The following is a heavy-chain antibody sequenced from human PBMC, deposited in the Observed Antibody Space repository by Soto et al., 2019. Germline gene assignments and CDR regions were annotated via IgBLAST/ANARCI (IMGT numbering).Heavy chain of an antibody. J-gene: IGHJ4*02. Sequence: QVTLKESGPVLVKPTETLTLTCTVSGFSLSDDAMGVSWVRQSPGKAPEWLVHIMSNHGKSFRKSLQNRITVYGDTSKSRVVGMVTNMDAEEAGTYCCARIVVPGTVRTFDYGGQGTLVTVSS. CDR1: GFSLSDDAMG. CDR3: ARIVVPGTVRTFDY. V-gene: IGHV2-26*01. D-gene: IGHD1-7*01. CDR2: IMSNHGK.